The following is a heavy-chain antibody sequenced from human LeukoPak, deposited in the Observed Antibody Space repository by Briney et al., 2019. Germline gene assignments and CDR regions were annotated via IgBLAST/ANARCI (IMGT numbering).Heavy chain of an antibody. CDR2: IDWDDDK. CDR1: GFSLRSTGMR. D-gene: IGHD3-16*01. J-gene: IGHJ4*02. Sequence: VSGPALVKPTQTLTLTCTFSGFSLRSTGMRVSWICQPPGKALEWLARIDWDDDKFYSTSLKTRLTISKDTSKNQVVLIMTNMDPVDTATYYCALTPAGTYFDYWGQGDLVTVSS. V-gene: IGHV2-70*04. CDR3: ALTPAGTYFDY.